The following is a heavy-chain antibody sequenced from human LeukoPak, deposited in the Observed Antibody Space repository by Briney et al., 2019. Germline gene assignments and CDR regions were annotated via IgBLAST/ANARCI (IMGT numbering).Heavy chain of an antibody. CDR3: ARGLVVIRWFDP. D-gene: IGHD2-15*01. Sequence: PSETLSLTCAVYGGSFSGYYWSWIRRPPGKGLEWIGEINHSGSTNYNPSLKSRVTISVDTSKNQFSLKLSSVTAADTAVYYCARGLVVIRWFDPWGQGTLVTVSS. CDR1: GGSFSGYY. V-gene: IGHV4-34*01. J-gene: IGHJ5*02. CDR2: INHSGST.